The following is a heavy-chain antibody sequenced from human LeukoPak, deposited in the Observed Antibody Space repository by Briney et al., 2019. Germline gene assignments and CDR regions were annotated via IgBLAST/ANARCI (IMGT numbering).Heavy chain of an antibody. J-gene: IGHJ4*02. D-gene: IGHD6-19*01. Sequence: PSETLSLTCAVYGGSFSGYYWSWIRQPPGKGREWIGEINHSGSTNYNPSLKRRVTISVDTSKNQFSLKLSSVTAADTAVYYCATYSSGWYYFDYWGPGTLVTVSS. CDR3: ATYSSGWYYFDY. CDR1: GGSFSGYY. CDR2: INHSGST. V-gene: IGHV4-34*01.